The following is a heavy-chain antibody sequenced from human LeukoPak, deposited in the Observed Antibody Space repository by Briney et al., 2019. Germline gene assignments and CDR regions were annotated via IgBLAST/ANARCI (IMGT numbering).Heavy chain of an antibody. CDR3: AKIPYSSGWVQNWFDP. Sequence: TGGSLRLSCAAPGFTFGTYAMSWVHQAPGKGLEWISAISGSGGSTYYADSVKGRFTISRDNSKNTPSLQMNSLRAVDTAVYYCAKIPYSSGWVQNWFDPWGQGTLVTVSS. CDR2: ISGSGGST. V-gene: IGHV3-23*01. D-gene: IGHD6-19*01. J-gene: IGHJ5*02. CDR1: GFTFGTYA.